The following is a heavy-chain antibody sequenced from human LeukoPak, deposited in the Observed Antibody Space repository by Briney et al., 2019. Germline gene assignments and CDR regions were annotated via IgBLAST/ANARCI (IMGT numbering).Heavy chain of an antibody. CDR3: AREGTLGGWDLYYYYYMDV. J-gene: IGHJ6*03. D-gene: IGHD6-19*01. V-gene: IGHV1-18*01. CDR2: ISAYNGNT. Sequence: ASVKVSCKASGYTFTSYGISWVRQAPGQGLEWMGWISAYNGNTNYAQKLQGRVTMTTDTSTSTAYMELRSLRSDDTAVYYCAREGTLGGWDLYYYYYMDVWGKGTTVTISS. CDR1: GYTFTSYG.